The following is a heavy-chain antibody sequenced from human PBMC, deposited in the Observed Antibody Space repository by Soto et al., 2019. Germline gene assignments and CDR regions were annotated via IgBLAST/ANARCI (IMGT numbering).Heavy chain of an antibody. CDR3: AKRARTWYFDA. CDR2: ISYDGSVQ. J-gene: IGHJ4*02. CDR1: GFTSSTSD. V-gene: IGHV3-30*18. Sequence: QVQLVESGGGVVQPGRSLRLSCAASGFTSSTSDIHWVRQAPGKGLQWVAAISYDGSVQYYEDSVKGRFSISRDNSKTTLFLQMHSLRAEDTAMYYCAKRARTWYFDAWGQGTLVTVSS.